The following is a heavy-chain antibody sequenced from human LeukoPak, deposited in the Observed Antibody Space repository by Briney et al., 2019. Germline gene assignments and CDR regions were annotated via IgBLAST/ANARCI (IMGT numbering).Heavy chain of an antibody. CDR3: ARSLVGASIRFDY. CDR2: INPNGGGT. V-gene: IGHV1-2*02. CDR1: GYTFAAYY. J-gene: IGHJ4*02. D-gene: IGHD1-26*01. Sequence: ASVKVSCKASGYTFAAYYIHWVRQAPGQGLEWMAWINPNGGGTNFAQKFQGRVTMTRDTSISTAYMELSRLRSDDTAVYYCARSLVGASIRFDYWGQGALVTVSS.